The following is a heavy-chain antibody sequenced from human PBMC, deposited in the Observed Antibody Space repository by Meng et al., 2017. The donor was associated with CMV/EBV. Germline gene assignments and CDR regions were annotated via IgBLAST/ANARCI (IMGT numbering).Heavy chain of an antibody. CDR3: ARDIVVVPAARTNYYYYYGMDV. V-gene: IGHV3-7*01. CDR1: GFTFSSYW. J-gene: IGHJ6*02. CDR2: IKQDGSEK. D-gene: IGHD2-2*01. Sequence: GGSLRLSCAASGFTFSSYWMSWVRQAPGKGLEWVANIKQDGSEKYYVDSVKGRFTISRDNAKNSLYLQMNSLRAEDTAVYYCARDIVVVPAARTNYYYYYGMDVWGQGTTVPSP.